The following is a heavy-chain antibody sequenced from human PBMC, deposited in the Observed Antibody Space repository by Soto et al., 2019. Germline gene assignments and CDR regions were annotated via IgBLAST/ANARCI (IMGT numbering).Heavy chain of an antibody. Sequence: QVQLLQSGPGLVKPSGTLSLTCAVSGGSVSSTNWWTWVRQSPGKGLEWIGEIYHSGTATYTPSLRGRVTISVAKPNNQFSLKMRYMTAADTAVYYCGTRPPRIERTLLPIPTWGQGTLVAVSS. CDR2: IYHSGTA. D-gene: IGHD1-1*01. CDR1: GGSVSSTNW. CDR3: GTRPPRIERTLLPIPT. V-gene: IGHV4-4*02. J-gene: IGHJ4*02.